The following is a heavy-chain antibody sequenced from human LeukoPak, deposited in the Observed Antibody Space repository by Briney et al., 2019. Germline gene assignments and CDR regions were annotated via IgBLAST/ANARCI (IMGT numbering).Heavy chain of an antibody. V-gene: IGHV4-59*08. CDR3: ARRVGGAFDI. CDR1: GGSISSYY. J-gene: IGHJ3*02. D-gene: IGHD3-16*01. CDR2: IYYSGST. Sequence: PSETLSLTCTVSGGSISSYYWSWIRQPPGKGLEWIGYIYYSGSTNCNPSLKSRVTISVDTSKNQFSLKLSSVTAADTAVYYCARRVGGAFDIWGQGTMVTVSS.